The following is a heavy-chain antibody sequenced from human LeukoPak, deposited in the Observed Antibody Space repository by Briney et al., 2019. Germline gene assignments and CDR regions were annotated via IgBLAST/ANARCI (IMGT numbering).Heavy chain of an antibody. D-gene: IGHD2-2*01. J-gene: IGHJ4*02. V-gene: IGHV3-74*01. Sequence: GGSLRLSCAGSGFTFTNYCMHWVRQPPGKGLVWVSQICTDETTIRYADSVKGRFTISRDNAKNTLYLQMSSLRVEDTAVYYCARGVPVTPGIDYWGQGTLVTVSS. CDR3: ARGVPVTPGIDY. CDR1: GFTFTNYC. CDR2: ICTDETTI.